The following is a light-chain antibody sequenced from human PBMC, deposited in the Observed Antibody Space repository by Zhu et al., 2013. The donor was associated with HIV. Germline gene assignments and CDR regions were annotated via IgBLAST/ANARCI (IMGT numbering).Light chain of an antibody. CDR3: QQYGGSPRT. J-gene: IGKJ2*02. V-gene: IGKV3-20*01. Sequence: EIVMTQYPGILSVSPGETATLSCRASQSVSNNVAWYQQKPGQAPRLLIYDASIRATGIADRFSGSGYETDFTLTITRLEPEDFAVYYCQQYGGSPRTFGLGDQPGHQT. CDR2: DAS. CDR1: QSVSNN.